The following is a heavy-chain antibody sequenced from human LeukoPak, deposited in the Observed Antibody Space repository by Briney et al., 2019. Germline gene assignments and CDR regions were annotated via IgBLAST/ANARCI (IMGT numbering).Heavy chain of an antibody. D-gene: IGHD3-3*01. V-gene: IGHV3-30*18. CDR3: AKGGPKILEWLLFDY. Sequence: GRSLRLSCAASGFTSSSYGMHWVRQAPGKGLEWVAVISYDGSNKYYADSVKGRFTISRDNSKNTLYLQMNSLRAEDTAVYYCAKGGPKILEWLLFDYWGQGTLVTVSS. CDR2: ISYDGSNK. CDR1: GFTSSSYG. J-gene: IGHJ4*02.